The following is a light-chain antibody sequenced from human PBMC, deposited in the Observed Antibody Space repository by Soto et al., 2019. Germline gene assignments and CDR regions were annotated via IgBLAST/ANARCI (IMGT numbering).Light chain of an antibody. CDR1: QSVSSN. Sequence: IVLTQSPATLSVSPGERATLSCRASQSVSSNLAWYQHKPGQAPRLLIYGASTRATGIPARCSGSGSGTDFALTISSLQSEDFALYYCQQYNSWPPRVTFGGGTKVEIK. CDR2: GAS. V-gene: IGKV3-15*01. CDR3: QQYNSWPPRVT. J-gene: IGKJ4*01.